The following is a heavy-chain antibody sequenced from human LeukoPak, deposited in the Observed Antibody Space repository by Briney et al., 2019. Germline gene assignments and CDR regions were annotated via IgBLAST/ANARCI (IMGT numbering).Heavy chain of an antibody. Sequence: GGSLRLSCAASGFTVSSNYMSWVRQAPGKGLDWVSVIFSGGGRNYADSVRGRFTISRDNSKNTLHLQMNSLRAEDTAVYYCAGYYDTSGSHAFDIWGQGTMVTVSS. CDR3: AGYYDTSGSHAFDI. V-gene: IGHV3-53*01. CDR1: GFTVSSNY. CDR2: IFSGGGR. D-gene: IGHD3-22*01. J-gene: IGHJ3*02.